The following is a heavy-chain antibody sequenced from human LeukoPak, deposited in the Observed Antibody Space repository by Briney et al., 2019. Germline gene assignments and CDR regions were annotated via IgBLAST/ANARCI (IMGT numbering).Heavy chain of an antibody. CDR1: GFTFSNAW. J-gene: IGHJ4*02. CDR3: TGRDYVWGSYRYELDY. V-gene: IGHV3-15*01. CDR2: IKSKTDGGTT. D-gene: IGHD3-16*02. Sequence: PGGSLRLSCAASGFTFSNAWMSWVRQAPEKGLEWVGRIKSKTDGGTTDYAAPVKGRFTISRDDSKNTLYLQMNSLKTEDTAVYYCTGRDYVWGSYRYELDYWGQGTLVTASS.